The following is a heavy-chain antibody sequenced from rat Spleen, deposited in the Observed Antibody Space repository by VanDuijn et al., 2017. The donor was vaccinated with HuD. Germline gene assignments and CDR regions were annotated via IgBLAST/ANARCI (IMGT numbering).Heavy chain of an antibody. J-gene: IGHJ2*01. CDR1: GFTFSSYW. CDR3: TRDDVLPGYNYFDY. CDR2: ISPDGGTT. V-gene: IGHV5-58*01. Sequence: EVQLVETGGGLVQPGGSLKLSCVASGFTFSSYWMYWIRQAPGEGLEWVSSISPDGGTTYYPDSVKGRFTLSRDNAESSLYLQMDSLRSEDTATYYCTRDDVLPGYNYFDYWGQGVMVTVSS. D-gene: IGHD1-4*01.